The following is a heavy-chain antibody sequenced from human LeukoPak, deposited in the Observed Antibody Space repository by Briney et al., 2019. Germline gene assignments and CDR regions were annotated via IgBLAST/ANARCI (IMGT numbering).Heavy chain of an antibody. J-gene: IGHJ6*04. D-gene: IGHD3-10*01. V-gene: IGHV3-7*03. CDR1: GFTFSSYW. CDR3: ARETTTTVRGVINDYYGMDV. Sequence: GGSLRLSCAASGFTFSSYWMSWVRQAPGKGLEWVANIKQDGSEKYYVDSVKGRFTISRDNAKNSLYLQMNSLRAEDTAVYYCARETTTTVRGVINDYYGMDVWGKGTTVTVSS. CDR2: IKQDGSEK.